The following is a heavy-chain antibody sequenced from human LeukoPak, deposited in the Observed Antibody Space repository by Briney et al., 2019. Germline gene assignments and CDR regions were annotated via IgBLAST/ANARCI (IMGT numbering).Heavy chain of an antibody. CDR1: GYSFTSYW. Sequence: GASLKISCKGSGYSFTSYWICCVRQMPGGGLEWMGIIYPGDSDTRYSPSSQGQVTISADKSISTAYLQCSSLKASDPAMYYCARRVEYSRLEYLFDYWGQGTLVTVSS. CDR3: ARRVEYSRLEYLFDY. CDR2: IYPGDSDT. J-gene: IGHJ4*02. D-gene: IGHD2/OR15-2a*01. V-gene: IGHV5-51*01.